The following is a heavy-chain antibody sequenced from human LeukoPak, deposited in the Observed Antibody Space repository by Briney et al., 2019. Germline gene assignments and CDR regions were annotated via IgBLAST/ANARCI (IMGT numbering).Heavy chain of an antibody. CDR3: AKEMDFVVVTAIPAF. Sequence: GRSLRLSCAASGFTFSSYGMHWVRQAPGKGLEWVAVISYDGSNKYYADSVKGRFTISRDNSKNTLYLQMNSLRAEDTAVYYCAKEMDFVVVTAIPAFWGQGTLVTVSS. CDR2: ISYDGSNK. V-gene: IGHV3-30*18. CDR1: GFTFSSYG. J-gene: IGHJ4*02. D-gene: IGHD2-21*02.